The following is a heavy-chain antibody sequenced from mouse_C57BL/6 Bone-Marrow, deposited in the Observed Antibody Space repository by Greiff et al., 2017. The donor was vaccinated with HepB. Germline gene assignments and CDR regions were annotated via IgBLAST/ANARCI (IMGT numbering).Heavy chain of an antibody. CDR2: IDPSDSST. Sequence: QVQLQQPGAELVMPGASVKLSCKASGYTFTSYWMHWVKQRPGQGLEWIGEIDPSDSSTNYNQKFKGKSTLTVDKASSTAYMQLSSLTSEDAAVYYCASTRGLRRGDYYAMDYWGQGTSVTVSS. CDR3: ASTRGLRRGDYYAMDY. D-gene: IGHD2-2*01. CDR1: GYTFTSYW. J-gene: IGHJ4*01. V-gene: IGHV1-69*01.